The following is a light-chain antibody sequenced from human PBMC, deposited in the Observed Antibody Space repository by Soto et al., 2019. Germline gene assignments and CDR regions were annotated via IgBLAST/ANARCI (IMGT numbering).Light chain of an antibody. CDR1: SSNIGAGYD. J-gene: IGLJ1*01. CDR2: GNS. Sequence: QSVLTQPPSVSGAPGQRVTISCTGSSSNIGAGYDVHWYQQLPGTAPKLLIYGNSKRPSGVPDRFSGSKSGTSASLAITGLRAGEGADFYCQSYDSSLSGFVFGSGPKLPVL. CDR3: QSYDSSLSGFV. V-gene: IGLV1-40*01.